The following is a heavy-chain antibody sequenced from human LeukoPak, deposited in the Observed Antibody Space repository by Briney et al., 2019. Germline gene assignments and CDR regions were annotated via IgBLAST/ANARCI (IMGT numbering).Heavy chain of an antibody. D-gene: IGHD3-10*01. Sequence: PSETLSLTCTVSGGSISSSSYYWGWIRQPPGKGLEWIGYIYYSGSTNYNPSLKSRVTISVGTSKNQFSLKLSSGTAADTAVYYCARRRARGLIDYWGQGTLVTVSS. V-gene: IGHV4-61*05. CDR2: IYYSGST. CDR3: ARRRARGLIDY. J-gene: IGHJ4*02. CDR1: GGSISSSSYY.